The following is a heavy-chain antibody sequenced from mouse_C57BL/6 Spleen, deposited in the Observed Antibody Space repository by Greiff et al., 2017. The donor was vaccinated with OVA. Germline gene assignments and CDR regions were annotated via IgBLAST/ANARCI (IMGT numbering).Heavy chain of an antibody. Sequence: VKLMESGAELVKPGASVKLSCKASGYTFTSYWMHWVKQRPGQGLEWIGMIHPNSGSTNYNEKFKSKATLTVDKSSSTAYMQLSSLTSEDSAVYYCADYDYDGFAYWGQGTLVTVSA. CDR2: IHPNSGST. CDR1: GYTFTSYW. CDR3: ADYDYDGFAY. D-gene: IGHD2-4*01. J-gene: IGHJ3*01. V-gene: IGHV1-64*01.